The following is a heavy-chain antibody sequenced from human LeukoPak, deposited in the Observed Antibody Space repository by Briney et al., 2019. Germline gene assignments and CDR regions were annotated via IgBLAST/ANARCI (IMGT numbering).Heavy chain of an antibody. Sequence: SESLSLTCAVYGGSFSGYYWSWIRQPPGKGLEWIGEINHSGSTNHNPSLKSRVTISEDTSKNQFSLKLSSVTAADTAVYYCAGVQFGDPEDPRNWFDPWGQGTLVTVSS. J-gene: IGHJ5*02. CDR3: AGVQFGDPEDPRNWFDP. CDR1: GGSFSGYY. V-gene: IGHV4-34*01. D-gene: IGHD3-10*01. CDR2: INHSGST.